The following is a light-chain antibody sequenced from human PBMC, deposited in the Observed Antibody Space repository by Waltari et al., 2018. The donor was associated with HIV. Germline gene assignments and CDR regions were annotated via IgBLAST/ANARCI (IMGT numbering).Light chain of an antibody. CDR3: AAWDASLSGWV. Sequence: SYELTQSPSVSVSPGQTASITCSGDKLGDTYVSWYQQKPGQSPVLVIYQSSKRPSGVPDRFSGSKSGTSASLAISGLRSEDEADYYCAAWDASLSGWVFGGGTKLTVL. J-gene: IGLJ3*02. CDR2: QSS. CDR1: KLGDTY. V-gene: IGLV3-1*01.